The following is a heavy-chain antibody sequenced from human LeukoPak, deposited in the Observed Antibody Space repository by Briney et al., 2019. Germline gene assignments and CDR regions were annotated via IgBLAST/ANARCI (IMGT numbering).Heavy chain of an antibody. D-gene: IGHD6-6*01. Sequence: SETLSLTCTVSGGSISSYYWSWIRQPAGKGLEWIGRIYTSGSTNYNPSLKSRVTMSVDTSKNQFSLKLSSVTAADTAVYYCARALSTAARPPYFDYWGQGTLVTVSS. CDR3: ARALSTAARPPYFDY. V-gene: IGHV4-4*07. CDR2: IYTSGST. CDR1: GGSISSYY. J-gene: IGHJ4*02.